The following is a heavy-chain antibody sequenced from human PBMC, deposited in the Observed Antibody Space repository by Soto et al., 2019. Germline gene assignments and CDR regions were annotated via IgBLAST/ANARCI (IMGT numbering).Heavy chain of an antibody. CDR3: AKLGGRGWNDRSSNWFDP. Sequence: VQLLESGGGLVRPGGSLRLSCAVSGFTFGSYPMSWVRQAPGRGLEWVSVISASGYNTYYADSVEGRFTISRDNFKNTLYLQMNSLGGDDTAVYYCAKLGGRGWNDRSSNWFDPWGQGTLVTVSS. CDR2: ISASGYNT. J-gene: IGHJ5*02. CDR1: GFTFGSYP. D-gene: IGHD1-1*01. V-gene: IGHV3-23*01.